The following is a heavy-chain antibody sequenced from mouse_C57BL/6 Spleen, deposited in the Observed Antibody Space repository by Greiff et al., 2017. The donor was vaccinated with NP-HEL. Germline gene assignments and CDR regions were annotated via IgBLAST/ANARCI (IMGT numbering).Heavy chain of an antibody. Sequence: VKLMESGPGLVQPSQRLSITCTVSGFSLTSYGVHWVRQSPGKGLEWLGVIWSGGSTDYNAAFISRLSISKDNSKSQVFFKMNSLQADDTAIYYCARWGREYYFDYWGQGTTLTVSS. V-gene: IGHV2-2*01. J-gene: IGHJ2*01. CDR2: IWSGGST. CDR1: GFSLTSYG. CDR3: ARWGREYYFDY.